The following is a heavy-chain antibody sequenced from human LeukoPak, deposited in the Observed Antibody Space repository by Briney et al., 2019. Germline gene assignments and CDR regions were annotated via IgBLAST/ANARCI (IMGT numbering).Heavy chain of an antibody. CDR1: GFTFDDYA. CDR3: AREPTVAGTLSWFDP. CDR2: ISWNSGSI. Sequence: GGSLRLSCAASGFTFDDYAMHWVRQAPGKGLEWVSGISWNSGSIGYADSVKGRFTISRDNAKSSLYLQMNSLRVEDTAVYYCAREPTVAGTLSWFDPWGQGTLVTVSS. J-gene: IGHJ5*02. D-gene: IGHD6-19*01. V-gene: IGHV3-9*01.